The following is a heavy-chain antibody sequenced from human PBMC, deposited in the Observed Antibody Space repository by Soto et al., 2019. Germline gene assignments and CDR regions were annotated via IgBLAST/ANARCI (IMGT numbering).Heavy chain of an antibody. D-gene: IGHD6-13*01. J-gene: IGHJ5*02. CDR1: GFSLSTSGVG. V-gene: IGHV2-5*02. CDR3: ARTSFRWYYMALNWFDP. Sequence: SGPTLVNPTQTLTLTCTFSGFSLSTSGVGVGWIRQPPGKALEWLALIYWDDDKRYSPSLKSRLTITKDTSKNQVVLTMTKMDPVDTAKYYCARTSFRWYYMALNWFDPCGQRTLVPVSA. CDR2: IYWDDDK.